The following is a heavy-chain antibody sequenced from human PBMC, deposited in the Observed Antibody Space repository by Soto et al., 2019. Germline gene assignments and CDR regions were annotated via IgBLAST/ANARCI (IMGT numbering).Heavy chain of an antibody. CDR2: VFYTGFT. CDR3: ATSQKGYNWNYFDH. D-gene: IGHD1-20*01. V-gene: IGHV4-39*01. J-gene: IGHJ4*02. Sequence: SETLSLTCSVCGASISGSYYYRAWLRQSPGKAPEWIGSVFYTGFTSYNPSLESRVSVSVDTSKSQFSLKLSAVTAADTAVYYCATSQKGYNWNYFDHWGQGALVTVSS. CDR1: GASISGSYYY.